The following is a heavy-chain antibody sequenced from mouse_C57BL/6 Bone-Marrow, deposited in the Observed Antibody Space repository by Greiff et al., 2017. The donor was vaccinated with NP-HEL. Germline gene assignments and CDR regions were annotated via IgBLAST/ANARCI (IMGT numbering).Heavy chain of an antibody. D-gene: IGHD2-3*01. J-gene: IGHJ2*01. Sequence: EVKVEESGGGLVQPGGSMKLSCVASGFTFSNYWMNWVRQSPEKGLEWVAQIRLKSDNYATHYAESVKGRFTISRDDSKSSVYLQMNNLRAEDTGIYYCTEGGYYGGRYFDYWGQGTTLTVSS. CDR2: IRLKSDNYAT. V-gene: IGHV6-3*01. CDR1: GFTFSNYW. CDR3: TEGGYYGGRYFDY.